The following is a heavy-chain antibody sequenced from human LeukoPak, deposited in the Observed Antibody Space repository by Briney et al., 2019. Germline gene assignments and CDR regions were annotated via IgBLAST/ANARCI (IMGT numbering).Heavy chain of an antibody. D-gene: IGHD5-12*01. J-gene: IGHJ4*02. Sequence: QPGRSLRHSCAASAFTFSSYGMHWVRQAPGKGLEWVSTISYDGGNKYYADSVKGRFTISRENFKNTLYLQMNRLRAEDTAGYYLARDYEWLRNFGYWGQGTLVTVSS. V-gene: IGHV3-30*03. CDR1: AFTFSSYG. CDR2: ISYDGGNK. CDR3: ARDYEWLRNFGY.